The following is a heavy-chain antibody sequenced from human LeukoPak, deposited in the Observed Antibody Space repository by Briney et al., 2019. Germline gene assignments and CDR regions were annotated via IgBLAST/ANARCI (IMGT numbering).Heavy chain of an antibody. CDR1: GGSFSGYY. V-gene: IGHV4-34*01. D-gene: IGHD1-1*01. Sequence: PSETLSLTCAVYGGSFSGYYWSWIRQPPGKGLEWIGEINHSGTTKYNPSLKSRVTISVDTSKNHFSLKVSSVTAADTAVYYCARVPNWTKRAFDYWGQGTLVTVSS. J-gene: IGHJ4*02. CDR3: ARVPNWTKRAFDY. CDR2: INHSGTT.